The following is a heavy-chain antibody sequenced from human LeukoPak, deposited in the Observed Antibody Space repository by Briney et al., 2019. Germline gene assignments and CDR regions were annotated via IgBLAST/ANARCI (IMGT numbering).Heavy chain of an antibody. J-gene: IGHJ3*02. V-gene: IGHV3-7*01. Sequence: GGSLRLSCAASGLTFSTYWMTWVRQAPGKGLEWVANINQDGSEEYYVDSMRGRFAISRDNAKNSLYLQMNSLTDEDTAVYYCARSGHRAAFDIWGQGTMVTVSS. CDR1: GLTFSTYW. CDR2: INQDGSEE. CDR3: ARSGHRAAFDI. D-gene: IGHD5-12*01.